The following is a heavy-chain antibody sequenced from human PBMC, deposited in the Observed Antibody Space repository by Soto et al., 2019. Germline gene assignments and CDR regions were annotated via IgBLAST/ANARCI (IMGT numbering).Heavy chain of an antibody. CDR3: ARDRWGDTAAAGTRWCAFDI. D-gene: IGHD6-13*01. V-gene: IGHV3-30-3*01. J-gene: IGHJ3*02. CDR1: GFTFSSYA. CDR2: ISYDGSNK. Sequence: GGSLRLSCAASGFTFSSYAMHWVRQAPGKGLEWVAVISYDGSNKYYADSVKGRFTISRDNSKNTLYLQMNSLRAEDTAVYYCARDRWGDTAAAGTRWCAFDIWGQGTMVTVSS.